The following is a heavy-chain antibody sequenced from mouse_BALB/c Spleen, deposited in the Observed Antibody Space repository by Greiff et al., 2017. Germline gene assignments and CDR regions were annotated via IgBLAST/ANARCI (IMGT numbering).Heavy chain of an antibody. CDR1: GFTFSDYG. Sequence: EVKVVESGGGLVQPGGSRKLSCAASGFTFSDYGMAWVRQAPGKGPEWVAFISNLAYSIYYADTVTGRFTISRENAKNTLYLEMSSLRSEDTAMYYCARETGWYFDVWGAGTTATVSS. CDR3: ARETGWYFDV. V-gene: IGHV5-15*02. J-gene: IGHJ1*01. D-gene: IGHD4-1*01. CDR2: ISNLAYSI.